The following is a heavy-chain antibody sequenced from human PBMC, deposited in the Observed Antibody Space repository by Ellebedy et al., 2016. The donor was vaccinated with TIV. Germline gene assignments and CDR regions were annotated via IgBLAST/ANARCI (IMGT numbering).Heavy chain of an antibody. J-gene: IGHJ4*02. D-gene: IGHD3-22*01. Sequence: SETLSLXXAVSGGSITSSAYWSWVRQPPGGGLEWIGEISHRGNTKYNPSLMSRVTISVDKSKNHFSLRLNSVTAADTAVYYCARSSGYFSLDYWGQGTLVTVSS. CDR3: ARSSGYFSLDY. CDR2: ISHRGNT. CDR1: GGSITSSAY. V-gene: IGHV4-4*02.